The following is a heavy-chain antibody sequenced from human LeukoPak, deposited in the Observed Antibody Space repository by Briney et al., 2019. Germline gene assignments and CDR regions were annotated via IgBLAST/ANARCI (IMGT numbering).Heavy chain of an antibody. CDR1: GYTFTGYY. V-gene: IGHV1-2*02. J-gene: IGHJ4*02. CDR2: INPNSGGT. D-gene: IGHD6-19*01. Sequence: ASVKVSCKASGYTFTGYYMHWVRQAPGQGLEWMGWINPNSGGTNYAQKFQGRVTMTRDTSISTAYMELSRLRSDDTAVYYCARESGLEVAGNLDYWGQGTLVTVSS. CDR3: ARESGLEVAGNLDY.